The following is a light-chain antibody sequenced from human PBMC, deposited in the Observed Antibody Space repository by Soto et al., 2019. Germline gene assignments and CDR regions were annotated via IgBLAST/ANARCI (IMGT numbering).Light chain of an antibody. CDR1: QSLSSY. J-gene: IGKJ1*01. V-gene: IGKV3-11*01. Sequence: EIVLTQSPCTLSLPPGERATLSCRASQSLSSYLAWYRQKPGQAPRLLIYDTSNRATGIPARFSGSGSGTDFTLTISSLEPEDFAVYYCQQRSNWPWTFGQGTKVDI. CDR2: DTS. CDR3: QQRSNWPWT.